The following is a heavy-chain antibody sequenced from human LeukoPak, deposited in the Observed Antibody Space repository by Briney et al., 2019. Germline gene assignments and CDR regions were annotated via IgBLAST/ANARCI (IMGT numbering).Heavy chain of an antibody. Sequence: PGESLKISCKHSGHSFTTYWIGWVRQMPGKGLEWMGIIYPGDSDTRYSPSFQGQVTISADKSISTAYLQWSGLKASDTAMYYCAGAGIAVSNDAFDIWGQGTMVTVSS. D-gene: IGHD6-19*01. V-gene: IGHV5-51*01. J-gene: IGHJ3*02. CDR3: AGAGIAVSNDAFDI. CDR1: GHSFTTYW. CDR2: IYPGDSDT.